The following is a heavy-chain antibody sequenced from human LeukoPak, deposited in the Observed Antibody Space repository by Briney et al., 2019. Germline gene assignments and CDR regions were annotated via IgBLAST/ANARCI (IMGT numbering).Heavy chain of an antibody. CDR2: INPNSGGT. J-gene: IGHJ3*02. D-gene: IGHD1-26*01. CDR3: ASNPMGHDAFDI. Sequence: GASLKSSCKASGDTFTGYYMHWARQAPGQGLEWMGWINPNSGGTNYAQKIQGWVTMTRDTSISTAYTELSSLRSDDTAVYYCASNPMGHDAFDIWGQGTMVTVSS. V-gene: IGHV1-2*04. CDR1: GDTFTGYY.